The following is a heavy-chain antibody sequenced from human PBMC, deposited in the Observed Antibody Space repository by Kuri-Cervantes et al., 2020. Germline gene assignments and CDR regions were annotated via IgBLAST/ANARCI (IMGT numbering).Heavy chain of an antibody. J-gene: IGHJ4*02. CDR2: INPAGSEK. CDR3: ARDGKAVAGLDY. D-gene: IGHD6-19*01. Sequence: GGSLRPSCAASGFTFSSYAMHWVRQAPGKGLEWVAHINPAGSEKWYVDSVKGRFTISRDNTKNSMYLQMNSLRAEDTAVYYCARDGKAVAGLDYWGQGTLVTVSS. V-gene: IGHV3-7*01. CDR1: GFTFSSYA.